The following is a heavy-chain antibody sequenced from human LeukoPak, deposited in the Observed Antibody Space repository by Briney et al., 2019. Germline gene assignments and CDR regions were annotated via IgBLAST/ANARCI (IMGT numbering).Heavy chain of an antibody. CDR2: ISISSSYT. Sequence: GGSLRLSCAASGFTFSDYYMSWIRQAPGKGLEWVSYISISSSYTKYADSVRGRFTISRDNSKNTLDLHMNSLSTEDTAVYYCARDRALSDNRWSLDPWGQGTLVTVSS. D-gene: IGHD4-23*01. J-gene: IGHJ5*02. CDR1: GFTFSDYY. CDR3: ARDRALSDNRWSLDP. V-gene: IGHV3-11*06.